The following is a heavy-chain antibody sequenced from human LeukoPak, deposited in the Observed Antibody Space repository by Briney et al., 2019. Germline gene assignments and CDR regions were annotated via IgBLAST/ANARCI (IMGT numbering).Heavy chain of an antibody. Sequence: GGSLRLSCVASGFTLSSYAVSWVRQAPGKGLQWVSSLGISGDYAWYAGSVKGRFTISRDSSKNTLYLQMNRLEAEDTAVYYCARGGGGNSDFLTTYTGASLSFDYWGQGALVTVSS. CDR3: ARGGGGNSDFLTTYTGASLSFDY. CDR2: LGISGDYA. CDR1: GFTLSSYA. J-gene: IGHJ4*02. D-gene: IGHD3-9*01. V-gene: IGHV3-23*01.